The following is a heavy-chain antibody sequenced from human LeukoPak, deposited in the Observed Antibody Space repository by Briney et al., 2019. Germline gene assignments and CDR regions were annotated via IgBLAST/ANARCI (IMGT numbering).Heavy chain of an antibody. CDR1: GGTFSSYA. CDR2: IIPILGIA. J-gene: IGHJ4*02. Sequence: SVKVSCKASGGTFSSYAISWVRQAPGQGLEWMGRIIPILGIANYAQKFQGRVTITADKSTSTAYMELSSLRSEDAAVYYCARDIIYYDSSGYYSTWGQGTLVTVSS. D-gene: IGHD3-22*01. CDR3: ARDIIYYDSSGYYST. V-gene: IGHV1-69*04.